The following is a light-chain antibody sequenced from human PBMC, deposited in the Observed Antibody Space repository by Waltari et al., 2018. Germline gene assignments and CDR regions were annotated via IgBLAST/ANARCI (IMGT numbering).Light chain of an antibody. Sequence: DIVMTQTPLSLSVTPGQPASISRKTSQSLLHIDGKTYLYRYLQKAGQSPHRLICEFAIRVSGVTYRVSGSGSGTDFTLKISRGEAEDVGVYYCMHGKNVPPAFGQGTKVEIK. CDR2: EFA. CDR3: MHGKNVPPA. V-gene: IGKV2-29*02. CDR1: QSLLHIDGKTY. J-gene: IGKJ1*01.